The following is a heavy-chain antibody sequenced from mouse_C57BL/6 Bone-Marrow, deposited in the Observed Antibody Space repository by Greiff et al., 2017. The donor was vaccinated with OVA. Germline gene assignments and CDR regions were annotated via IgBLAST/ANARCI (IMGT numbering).Heavy chain of an antibody. Sequence: VQLQQSGAELARPGASVKLSCKASGYTFTSYGISWVKQRTGQGLEWIGEIDPSDSYTNYNQKFKGKSTLTVDKSSSTAYMQLSSLTSEDSAVYYCARDVTTVVAYYFDYWGQGTTLTVSS. CDR3: ARDVTTVVAYYFDY. CDR2: IDPSDSYT. J-gene: IGHJ2*01. V-gene: IGHV1-69*01. CDR1: GYTFTSYG. D-gene: IGHD1-1*01.